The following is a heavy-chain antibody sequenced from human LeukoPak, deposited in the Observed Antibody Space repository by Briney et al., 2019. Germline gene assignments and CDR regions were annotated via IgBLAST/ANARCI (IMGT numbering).Heavy chain of an antibody. D-gene: IGHD3-22*01. Sequence: GGSLRLSCATSGFTFSNAWMNWVRQAPGKGLEWVGRIRSNSDGGTIDYAAPVKGRFTLSRDDSKTTLYLQMNSLQTEDTAVYYCATDFYDSTWGQETLVTVSP. CDR1: GFTFSNAW. CDR2: IRSNSDGGTI. CDR3: ATDFYDST. V-gene: IGHV3-15*07. J-gene: IGHJ5*02.